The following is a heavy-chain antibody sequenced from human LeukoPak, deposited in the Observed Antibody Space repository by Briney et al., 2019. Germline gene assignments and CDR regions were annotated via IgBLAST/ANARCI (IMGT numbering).Heavy chain of an antibody. CDR3: ARSGLRYFDWLLNYFDY. CDR2: IIPIFGTA. CDR1: GGTFSSYA. V-gene: IGHV1-69*05. D-gene: IGHD3-9*01. J-gene: IGHJ4*02. Sequence: ASVKVSCKASGGTFSSYAISWVQQAPGQGLEWMGGIIPIFGTANYAQKFQGRVTITTDESTSTAYMELSSLRSEDTAVYYCARSGLRYFDWLLNYFDYWGQGTLVTVSS.